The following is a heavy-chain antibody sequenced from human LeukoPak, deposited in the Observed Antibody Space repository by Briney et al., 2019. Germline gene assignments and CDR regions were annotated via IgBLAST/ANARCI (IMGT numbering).Heavy chain of an antibody. Sequence: SETLSLTCSVSGGSTSSSAYHWGWIRQPPGKGLEWIGSIYYSGSTYYNPSLKSRVTISVDTSKNQFSLKLSSVTAADTAVYYCARDYQGGYGDKTVDYWGQGTLVTVSS. CDR2: IYYSGST. CDR3: ARDYQGGYGDKTVDY. CDR1: GGSTSSSAYH. J-gene: IGHJ4*02. D-gene: IGHD5-18*01. V-gene: IGHV4-39*07.